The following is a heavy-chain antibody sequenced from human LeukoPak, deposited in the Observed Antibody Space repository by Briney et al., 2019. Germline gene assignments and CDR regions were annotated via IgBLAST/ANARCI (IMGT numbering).Heavy chain of an antibody. CDR1: GGSISSYY. J-gene: IGHJ4*02. V-gene: IGHV4-59*01. CDR3: ARGRVGGSY. Sequence: SETLSLTCTVSGGSISSYYWSWIRQPPGKGLEWIGSIYYSGTTYYNPSLKSRATMSVDTSKNQFSLKLSSVTAADTAVYYCARGRVGGSYWGQGTLVTVSS. D-gene: IGHD1-26*01. CDR2: IYYSGTT.